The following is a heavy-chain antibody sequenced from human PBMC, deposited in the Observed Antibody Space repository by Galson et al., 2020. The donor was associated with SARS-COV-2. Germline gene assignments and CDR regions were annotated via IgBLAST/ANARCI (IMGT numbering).Heavy chain of an antibody. D-gene: IGHD1-26*01. J-gene: IGHJ5*02. CDR3: ARVSWEPGEVNWFDP. CDR2: ISAYNGNT. V-gene: IGHV1-18*01. CDR1: GYTFTSYG. Sequence: ASVKVSCKASGYTFTSYGISWVRQAPGQGLEWMGWISAYNGNTNYAQKLQGRVTMTTDTSTSTAYMELRSLRSDDTAVYYCARVSWEPGEVNWFDPWGQGTLVTVSS.